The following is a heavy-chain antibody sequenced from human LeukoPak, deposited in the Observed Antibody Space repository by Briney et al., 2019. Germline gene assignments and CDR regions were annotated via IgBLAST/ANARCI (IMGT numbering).Heavy chain of an antibody. CDR3: ARAVGGDGSGSL. D-gene: IGHD3-10*01. Sequence: SETLSLTCTVSGDSINTDYWSWIRQPPRKRLQWIGYIYYRVTSAYNPSLKSRVTMSVDMSTSQLSLKLSSVTAADTAVYYCARAVGGDGSGSLWGPGTLVTVSS. J-gene: IGHJ4*02. CDR2: IYYRVTS. V-gene: IGHV4-59*01. CDR1: GDSINTDY.